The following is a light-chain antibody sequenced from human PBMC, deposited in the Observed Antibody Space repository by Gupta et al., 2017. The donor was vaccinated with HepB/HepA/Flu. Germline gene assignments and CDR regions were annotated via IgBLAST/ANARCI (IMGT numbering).Light chain of an antibody. Sequence: EIVLTQSPATLSWSPGERATLSCRASQSVSIYLAWYQQKPGQTPRLLISDTSNRATGIPDRFSGRGSGTDFTLTISSLEPEDFAVYYCQQRSNCPLTFGGGSKVEIK. CDR2: DTS. J-gene: IGKJ4*01. CDR1: QSVSIY. CDR3: QQRSNCPLT. V-gene: IGKV3-11*01.